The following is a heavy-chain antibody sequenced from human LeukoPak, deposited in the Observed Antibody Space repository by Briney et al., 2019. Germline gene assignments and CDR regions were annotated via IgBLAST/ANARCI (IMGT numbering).Heavy chain of an antibody. Sequence: SETLPLTCAVFGGSLSGYYWTWIRQPPGKGLEWIGEINHSGNTDYNPSLESRVTISVDTSKNQFSLKLTSVTAADTAVYYCARGQLLQRNWGHGTLVTVSS. D-gene: IGHD1-26*01. CDR3: ARGQLLQRN. J-gene: IGHJ4*01. CDR1: GGSLSGYY. V-gene: IGHV4-34*01. CDR2: INHSGNT.